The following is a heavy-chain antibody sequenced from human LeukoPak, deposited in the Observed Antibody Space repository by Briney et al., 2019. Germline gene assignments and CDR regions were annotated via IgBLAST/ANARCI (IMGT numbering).Heavy chain of an antibody. Sequence: GGSLRLSCAASGFTVSSNYMSWVRQAPGKGPEWVSVIYSGGSTYYADSVKGRFTISRDNSKNTLYLQMNSLRAEDTAVYYCARDTVTTLGYYYYGMDVWGQGTTVTVSS. CDR3: ARDTVTTLGYYYYGMDV. V-gene: IGHV3-53*01. CDR2: IYSGGST. CDR1: GFTVSSNY. J-gene: IGHJ6*02. D-gene: IGHD4-11*01.